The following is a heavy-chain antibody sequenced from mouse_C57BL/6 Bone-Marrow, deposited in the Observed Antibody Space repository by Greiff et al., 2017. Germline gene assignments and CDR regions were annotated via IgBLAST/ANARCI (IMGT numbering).Heavy chain of an antibody. Sequence: QVQLQQPGAELVRPGSSVKLSCKASGYTFTSYWMHWVKQRPIQGLEWIGNIDPSDSETHYNQKFKDKATLTVDKSSSTAYMQLSSLTSEDSAFYYCARGTTDWYFDVWGTGTTVTVPS. J-gene: IGHJ1*03. D-gene: IGHD1-1*01. CDR2: IDPSDSET. CDR3: ARGTTDWYFDV. CDR1: GYTFTSYW. V-gene: IGHV1-52*01.